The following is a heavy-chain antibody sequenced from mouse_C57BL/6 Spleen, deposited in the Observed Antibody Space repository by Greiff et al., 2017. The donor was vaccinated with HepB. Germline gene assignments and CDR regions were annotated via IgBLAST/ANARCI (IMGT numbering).Heavy chain of an antibody. CDR3: TALRDGSSSGGFDY. CDR2: IDPEDGDT. Sequence: VQLQQSGAELVRPGASVKLSCTASGFNITDYYMHWVKQRPEQGLEWIGRIDPEDGDTDYAPKFQGKATMTADTSSNTAYLQLSSLTSEDTAVYYCTALRDGSSSGGFDYWGQGTTLTVSS. D-gene: IGHD1-1*01. V-gene: IGHV14-1*01. CDR1: GFNITDYY. J-gene: IGHJ2*01.